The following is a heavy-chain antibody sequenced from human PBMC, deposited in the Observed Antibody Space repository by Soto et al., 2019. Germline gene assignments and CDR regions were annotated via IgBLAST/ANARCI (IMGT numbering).Heavy chain of an antibody. Sequence: GGSLRLSCAASGFTVSSNYMSWVRQAPGKGLEWVSVIYSGGSTYYADSVKGRFTISRDNSKNTLYLQMNSLRAEDTAVYYCAREGVSYSSGYGDGGWFDPWGQGTLVTVSS. D-gene: IGHD6-19*01. J-gene: IGHJ5*02. CDR1: GFTVSSNY. V-gene: IGHV3-53*01. CDR2: IYSGGST. CDR3: AREGVSYSSGYGDGGWFDP.